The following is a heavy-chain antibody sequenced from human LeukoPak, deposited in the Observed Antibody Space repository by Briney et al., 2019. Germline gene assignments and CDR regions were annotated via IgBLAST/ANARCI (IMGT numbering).Heavy chain of an antibody. CDR3: ARMHCSSTSCVFDY. D-gene: IGHD2-2*01. J-gene: IGHJ4*02. Sequence: SVKVSCKASGGTFSSYAISWVRQAPGQGLDWMGRIIPILGIANYAQKFQGRVTITADKSTSTAYMELSSLRSEDTAVYYCARMHCSSTSCVFDYWGQGTLVTVSS. CDR1: GGTFSSYA. CDR2: IIPILGIA. V-gene: IGHV1-69*04.